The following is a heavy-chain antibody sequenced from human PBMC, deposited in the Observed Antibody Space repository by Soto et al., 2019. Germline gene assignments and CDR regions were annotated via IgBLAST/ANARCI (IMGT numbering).Heavy chain of an antibody. Sequence: QVQLVESGAEVKKPGASVKVSCKASGYTFTNYGISWVRQAPGQGLEWMGWISGYNGNTKYAQKFQGRVTMTNDTPTNTAYMDLRSLRSDDTAVYYCARDREYYYDSSGNYYYHYGMDVWGQGTTVTVS. D-gene: IGHD3-22*01. V-gene: IGHV1-18*04. CDR1: GYTFTNYG. J-gene: IGHJ6*02. CDR2: ISGYNGNT. CDR3: ARDREYYYDSSGNYYYHYGMDV.